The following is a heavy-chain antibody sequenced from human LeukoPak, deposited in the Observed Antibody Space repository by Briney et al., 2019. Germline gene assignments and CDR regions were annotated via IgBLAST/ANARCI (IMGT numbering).Heavy chain of an antibody. CDR1: GYTFSNFG. Sequence: ASVKVSCKASGYTFSNFGISWVRQAPGQGLEWMGWINVYNGKTNYPMKFQGRVTMTTDTSTSTAYMDLRSLRFDDTAVYYCARATTNKLPLLWYYLDSWGQGSLVTVSS. D-gene: IGHD4/OR15-4a*01. CDR2: INVYNGKT. CDR3: ARATTNKLPLLWYYLDS. V-gene: IGHV1-18*01. J-gene: IGHJ5*01.